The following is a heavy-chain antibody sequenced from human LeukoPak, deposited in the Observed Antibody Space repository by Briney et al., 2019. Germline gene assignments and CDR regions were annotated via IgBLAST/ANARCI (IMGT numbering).Heavy chain of an antibody. V-gene: IGHV1-18*01. D-gene: IGHD2-15*01. CDR3: ARGSIPEYCSGGSCRRLRPASYYYMDV. Sequence: GASVKVSCKASGYTFTSYGISWVRQAPGQGLEWMGWISAYNGNTNYAQKLQGRVTMTTDTSTSTAYMELRSLRSDDTAVYYCARGSIPEYCSGGSCRRLRPASYYYMDVWGKGTTVTVSS. CDR1: GYTFTSYG. CDR2: ISAYNGNT. J-gene: IGHJ6*03.